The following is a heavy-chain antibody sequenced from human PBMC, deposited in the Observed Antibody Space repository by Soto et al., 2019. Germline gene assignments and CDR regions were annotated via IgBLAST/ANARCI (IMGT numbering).Heavy chain of an antibody. CDR1: GFRFDEHA. D-gene: IGHD1-26*01. Sequence: RLSCAASGFRFDEHAMHWVRQAPGKGLEWVSGITRDSGNKGYADSVKGRFIVSRDNAKNSLYLQMNSLRPDDTALYYCAKDKVGGTYFSGLDYWGQGALVTVSS. CDR2: ITRDSGNK. CDR3: AKDKVGGTYFSGLDY. J-gene: IGHJ4*02. V-gene: IGHV3-9*01.